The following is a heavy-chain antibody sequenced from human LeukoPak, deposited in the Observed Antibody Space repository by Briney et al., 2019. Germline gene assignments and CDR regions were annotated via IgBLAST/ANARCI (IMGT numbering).Heavy chain of an antibody. D-gene: IGHD6-19*01. CDR2: IYDSGTT. J-gene: IGHJ4*02. Sequence: SETLSLTCTVSGGSISGWYWSWIRQPPGKGLEWIGHIYDSGTTDYNPSLKSRVTMSVDSSKNQFSLKLTSVTAADTAVYYCARETTLTGYSSGLGFNYWGQGTLVTVSS. CDR3: ARETTLTGYSSGLGFNY. V-gene: IGHV4-59*01. CDR1: GGSISGWY.